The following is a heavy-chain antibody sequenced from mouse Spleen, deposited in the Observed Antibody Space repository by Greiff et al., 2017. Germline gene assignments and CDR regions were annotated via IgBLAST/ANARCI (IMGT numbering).Heavy chain of an antibody. CDR2: IYPGDGDT. Sequence: VQRVESGAELVKPGASVKISCKASGYAFSSYWMNWVKQRPGKGLEWIGQIYPGDGDTNYNGKFKGKATLTADKSSSTAYMQLSSLTSEDSAVYFCARRGYGSTPFDYWGQGTTLTVSS. V-gene: IGHV1-80*01. CDR3: ARRGYGSTPFDY. J-gene: IGHJ2*01. D-gene: IGHD1-1*01. CDR1: GYAFSSYW.